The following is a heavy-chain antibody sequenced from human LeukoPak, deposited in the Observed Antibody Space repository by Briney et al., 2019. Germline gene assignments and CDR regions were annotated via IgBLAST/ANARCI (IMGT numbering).Heavy chain of an antibody. J-gene: IGHJ5*02. Sequence: SETLSLTCTVSGGSISSGGYYWSWIRQHPGKGLEWIGYIYYSGSTYYNPSLKSRVTISVDTSKNQFSLKLSSVTAADTAVYYCARAAYCGGDCLDWFDPWGQGTLVTVSS. D-gene: IGHD2-21*02. CDR2: IYYSGST. CDR3: ARAAYCGGDCLDWFDP. V-gene: IGHV4-31*03. CDR1: GGSISSGGYY.